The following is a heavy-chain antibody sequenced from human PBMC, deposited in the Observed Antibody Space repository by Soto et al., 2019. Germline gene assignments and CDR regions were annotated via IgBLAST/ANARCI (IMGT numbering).Heavy chain of an antibody. CDR1: GFIFSGYW. J-gene: IGHJ4*02. Sequence: EVQLVESGGGLVQPGGSLRLSCAASGFIFSGYWMHWVRQAPGKGLVWVSRINSDGSTTSYADSVKGRFTISRDNAKNTMSLQMNSLSAEDKAVYYCARLLGGSGSFIDYWGQGTLVTVSS. CDR3: ARLLGGSGSFIDY. D-gene: IGHD3-10*01. V-gene: IGHV3-74*01. CDR2: INSDGSTT.